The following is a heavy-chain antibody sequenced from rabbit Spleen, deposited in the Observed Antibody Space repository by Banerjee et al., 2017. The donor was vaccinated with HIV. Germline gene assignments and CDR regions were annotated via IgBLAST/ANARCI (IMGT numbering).Heavy chain of an antibody. CDR3: ARDLASVVGWNFNL. J-gene: IGHJ4*01. CDR2: IYGDSSSST. V-gene: IGHV1S40*01. Sequence: QSLQESGGGLFQPGGSLTLTCTASGFSFSSSYYMCWVRQAPGKGLECIACIYGDSSSSTWYASWAKGRFTISKTSSTTVTLQMTSVTAADTATYFCARDLASVVGWNFNLWGQGTLVTVS. CDR1: GFSFSSSYY. D-gene: IGHD3-1*01.